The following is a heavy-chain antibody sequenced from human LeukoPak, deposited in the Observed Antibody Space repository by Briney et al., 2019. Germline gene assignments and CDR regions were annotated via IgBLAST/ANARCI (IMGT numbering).Heavy chain of an antibody. D-gene: IGHD3-3*01. Sequence: GGSLRLSCAASGFTFSSYAMHWVRQAPGKGLEWVAVISYDGSNKYYADSVKGRFTISRDNSKNTLYLQMNSLRAEDTAVYYCARDSLLRFSRGFDPWGQGTLVTVSS. CDR3: ARDSLLRFSRGFDP. J-gene: IGHJ5*02. V-gene: IGHV3-30-3*01. CDR1: GFTFSSYA. CDR2: ISYDGSNK.